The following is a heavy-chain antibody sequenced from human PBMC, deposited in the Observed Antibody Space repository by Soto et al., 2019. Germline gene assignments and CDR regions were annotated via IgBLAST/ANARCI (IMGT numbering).Heavy chain of an antibody. D-gene: IGHD3-22*01. CDR1: GFTFSAYE. CDR3: ARGYYDSTTENY. Sequence: GGSLRLSCAASGFTFSAYEMNWVRQAPGKGLEWLSFISSSGSSIYYADSVKGRCTNSRDNAKNSLYLQMNSRRGEDTATYYCARGYYDSTTENYWGQGTLVTVSS. CDR2: ISSSGSSI. V-gene: IGHV3-48*03. J-gene: IGHJ4*02.